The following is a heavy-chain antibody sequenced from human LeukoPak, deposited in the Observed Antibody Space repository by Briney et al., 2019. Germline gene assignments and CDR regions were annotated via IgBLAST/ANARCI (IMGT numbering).Heavy chain of an antibody. J-gene: IGHJ3*02. Sequence: GRSLRLSCAASGFTFSSYGMHWVRQAPGKGLEWVAVIWYDGSNKYYADSVKGRLTISRDNSKNTLYLQMNSLRAEDTAVYYCAKESGYCSSTSCFADAFDIWGQGTMDTVSS. CDR1: GFTFSSYG. CDR3: AKESGYCSSTSCFADAFDI. D-gene: IGHD2-2*01. CDR2: IWYDGSNK. V-gene: IGHV3-33*06.